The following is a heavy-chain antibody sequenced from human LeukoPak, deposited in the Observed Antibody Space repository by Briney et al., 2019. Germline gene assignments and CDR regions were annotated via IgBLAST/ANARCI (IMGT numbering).Heavy chain of an antibody. J-gene: IGHJ4*02. CDR2: ISSSSSTI. CDR1: GFTFSSYS. V-gene: IGHV3-48*04. Sequence: GGSLRLSCAASGFTFSSYSMNWVRQAPGKGLEWVSYISSSSSTIYYADSVKGRFTISRDNAKNSLYLQMNSLRAEDTAVYYCASMRRSSFFDYWGQGTLVTVSS. CDR3: ASMRRSSFFDY. D-gene: IGHD1-26*01.